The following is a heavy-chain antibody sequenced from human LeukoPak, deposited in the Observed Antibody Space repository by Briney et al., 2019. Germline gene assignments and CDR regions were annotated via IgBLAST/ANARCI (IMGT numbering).Heavy chain of an antibody. D-gene: IGHD6-13*01. Sequence: ASVKVSCKASGYTFTSYGISWVRQAPGQGLEWMGWISAYNGNTNYAQKLQGRVTMTTDTSTSTAYMELRSLRSDDTAVYYCARDVAAAGDYYYYGMDVRGKGTMVTVSS. CDR2: ISAYNGNT. CDR3: ARDVAAAGDYYYYGMDV. J-gene: IGHJ6*04. CDR1: GYTFTSYG. V-gene: IGHV1-18*04.